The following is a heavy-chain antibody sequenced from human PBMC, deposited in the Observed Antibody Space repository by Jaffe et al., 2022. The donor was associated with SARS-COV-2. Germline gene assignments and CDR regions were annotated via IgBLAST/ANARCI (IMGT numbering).Heavy chain of an antibody. V-gene: IGHV1-3*01. CDR3: ARADWFDT. CDR2: INGGNGNT. CDR1: GYTFTSYA. J-gene: IGHJ5*02. Sequence: QVQLVQSEAEVKKPGASVKVSCKASGYTFTSYAMHWVRQAPGQRLEWMGWINGGNGNTKYSQKFQGRVTITRDTFASTAYMELSSLRSEDTAVYYCARADWFDTWGQGTLVTVSS.